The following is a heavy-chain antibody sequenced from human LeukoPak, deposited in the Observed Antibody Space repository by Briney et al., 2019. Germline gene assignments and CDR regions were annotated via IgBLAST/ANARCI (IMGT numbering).Heavy chain of an antibody. CDR1: GFTFDNHA. J-gene: IGHJ5*02. Sequence: PGRSLRLSCAASGFTFDNHAIHWVRQAPGKGLEWVGVITYDGVNEYYGDSVKGRFSISRDNSKNTLNLQMNSLRAEDTAVYYCAREVDYGGPNWFDPWGQGTLVTVSS. CDR2: ITYDGVNE. CDR3: AREVDYGGPNWFDP. V-gene: IGHV3-30*07. D-gene: IGHD4-23*01.